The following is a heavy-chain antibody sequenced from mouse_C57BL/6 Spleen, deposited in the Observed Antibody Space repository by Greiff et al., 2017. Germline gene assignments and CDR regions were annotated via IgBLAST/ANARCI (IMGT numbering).Heavy chain of an antibody. D-gene: IGHD1-1*01. CDR2: ISSCSSTI. CDR1: GFTFSDYG. V-gene: IGHV5-17*01. CDR3: ARDYGSSYWYFDV. Sequence: DVMLVESGGGLVKPGGSLKLSCAASGFTFSDYGMHWVRQAPEKGLEWVAYISSCSSTIYYADTVKGRFTISRDNAKNILFLQMTSLRSEDTAMYYCARDYGSSYWYFDVWGTETTVTVSS. J-gene: IGHJ1*03.